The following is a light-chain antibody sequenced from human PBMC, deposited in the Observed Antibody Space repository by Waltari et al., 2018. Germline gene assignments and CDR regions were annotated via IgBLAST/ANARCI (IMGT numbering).Light chain of an antibody. CDR1: SSDVGGYNY. CDR3: SSYISSDTLEL. J-gene: IGLJ2*01. V-gene: IGLV2-14*03. CDR2: DVS. Sequence: QSALTQPASVSGSPGQSITISCTGTSSDVGGYNYVSWYQQHPDKSPKLRIYDVSKRPSCFANRFAGSKSGNTGSLTISGLQAEDEAHYYCSSYISSDTLELFGGGTSLTV.